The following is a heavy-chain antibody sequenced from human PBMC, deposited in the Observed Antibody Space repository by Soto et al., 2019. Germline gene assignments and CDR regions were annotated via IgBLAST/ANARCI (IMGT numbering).Heavy chain of an antibody. Sequence: QITLKESGPTLVKPTQTLTLTCTFSGFSLSTSGVGVGWIRQPPGKALQWLALIYWDDDKRYSPSLKSRLPIAKDTSKNQVVLTMTNMDPVDTATYYCAHRRGYCIGGSPFDFWGQGTLVTVSS. D-gene: IGHD2-15*01. CDR3: AHRRGYCIGGSPFDF. J-gene: IGHJ4*02. CDR1: GFSLSTSGVG. V-gene: IGHV2-5*02. CDR2: IYWDDDK.